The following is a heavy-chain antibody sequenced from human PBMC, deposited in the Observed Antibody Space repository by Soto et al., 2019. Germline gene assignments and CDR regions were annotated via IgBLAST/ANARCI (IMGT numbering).Heavy chain of an antibody. D-gene: IGHD2-2*01. CDR1: GFTFDDYA. CDR3: AKDTGPAATNYYYYYGMDV. CDR2: ISWNSGSI. V-gene: IGHV3-9*01. Sequence: GGSLRLSCAASGFTFDDYAMHWVRQAPGKGLEWVSGISWNSGSIGYADSVKGRFTISRDNAKNSLYLQMNSLRAEDTALYYCAKDTGPAATNYYYYYGMDVWGQGTTVTVSS. J-gene: IGHJ6*02.